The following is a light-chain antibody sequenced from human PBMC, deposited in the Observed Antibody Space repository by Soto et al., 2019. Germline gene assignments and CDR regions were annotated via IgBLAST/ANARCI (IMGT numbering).Light chain of an antibody. Sequence: QSVLTQPPSASGSPGQSVTISCTGTSSDVGGYNYVSWFQQRPGKGPKLMISEVSKRPSGVPDRFSGSKSGNTASLTVSGLQAEDEADYYCSSYAGNVWVFGGGTQLTVL. CDR1: SSDVGGYNY. CDR2: EVS. J-gene: IGLJ3*02. CDR3: SSYAGNVWV. V-gene: IGLV2-8*01.